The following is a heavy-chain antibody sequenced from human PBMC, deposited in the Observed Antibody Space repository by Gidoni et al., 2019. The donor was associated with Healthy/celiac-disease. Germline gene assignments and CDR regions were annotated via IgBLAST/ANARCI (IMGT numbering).Heavy chain of an antibody. V-gene: IGHV3-15*01. CDR3: TTDEGGSSWLTQSHDY. Sequence: VKGRFTISRDDSKNTLYLQMNSLKTEDTAVYYCTTDEGGSSWLTQSHDYWGQGTLVTVSS. D-gene: IGHD6-13*01. J-gene: IGHJ4*02.